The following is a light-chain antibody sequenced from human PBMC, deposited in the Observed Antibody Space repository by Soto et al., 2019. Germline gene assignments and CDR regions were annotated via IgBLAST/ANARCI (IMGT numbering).Light chain of an antibody. CDR1: SSDVGGYKS. CDR3: CSYAGSYSPHV. V-gene: IGLV2-11*01. Sequence: QSALTQPRSVSGSPGQSVTISCAGTSSDVGGYKSVSWYQQHPGKAPKLIIYDVTKRPSGVPDRFSGSKSGNPASLTISGLQAEDEADYYCCSYAGSYSPHVFGTGTKLTVL. J-gene: IGLJ1*01. CDR2: DVT.